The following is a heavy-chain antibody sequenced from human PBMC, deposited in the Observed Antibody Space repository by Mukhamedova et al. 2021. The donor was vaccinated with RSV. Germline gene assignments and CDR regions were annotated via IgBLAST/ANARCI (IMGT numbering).Heavy chain of an antibody. Sequence: GQGLEWMGRIIPVLNLANYAQKFQGRVTITADKVTNTAFMELTTLTSGDTAVYYCASPTEMAPRSPDTFVVWGQGPLVPVSS. CDR3: ASPTEMAPRSPDTFVV. CDR2: IIPVLNLA. V-gene: IGHV1-69*02. J-gene: IGHJ3*01. D-gene: IGHD5-24*01.